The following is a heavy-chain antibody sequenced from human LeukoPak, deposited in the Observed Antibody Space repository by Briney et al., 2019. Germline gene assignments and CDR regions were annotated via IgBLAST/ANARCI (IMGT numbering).Heavy chain of an antibody. D-gene: IGHD6-6*01. CDR3: AKGVHSSSRGAFDI. J-gene: IGHJ3*02. CDR1: GFTFSSYG. Sequence: GGSLRLSCAASGFTFSSYGMHWVRQAPGKGLEGVAFIRYDGSNKYYADSVKGRFTISRDNSKNTLYLQMNSLRAEDTAVYYCAKGVHSSSRGAFDIWGQGTMVTVSS. CDR2: IRYDGSNK. V-gene: IGHV3-30*02.